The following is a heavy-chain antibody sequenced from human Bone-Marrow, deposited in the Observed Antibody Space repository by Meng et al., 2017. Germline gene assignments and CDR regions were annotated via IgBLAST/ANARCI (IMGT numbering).Heavy chain of an antibody. V-gene: IGHV4-31*01. CDR2: IYYSGST. Sequence: QVQLQKPGPGLVQPPQTLSLTCTVSGGSISSGGYYWSWFRQHPGKGLEWIGYIYYSGSTYYNPSLKSLVTISVDTSKNQFSLKLSSVTAADTAVYYCARTYYDFWSGYYYFDYWGQGTLVTVSS. CDR1: GGSISSGGYY. CDR3: ARTYYDFWSGYYYFDY. J-gene: IGHJ4*02. D-gene: IGHD3-3*01.